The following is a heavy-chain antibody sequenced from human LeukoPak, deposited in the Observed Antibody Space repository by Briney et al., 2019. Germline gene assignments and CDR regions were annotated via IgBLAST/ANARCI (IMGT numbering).Heavy chain of an antibody. J-gene: IGHJ4*02. CDR1: GFTFSSYS. D-gene: IGHD3-10*01. CDR3: ARVRPTGSYYGGFDY. Sequence: GGSLRLSCAASGFTFSSYSMNWVRQAPGKGLEWVSYISSSSSTIYYADSVKGRFTISRDNAKNSLYLQMNSLRAEDTALYYCARVRPTGSYYGGFDYWGQGTLVTVSS. V-gene: IGHV3-48*01. CDR2: ISSSSSTI.